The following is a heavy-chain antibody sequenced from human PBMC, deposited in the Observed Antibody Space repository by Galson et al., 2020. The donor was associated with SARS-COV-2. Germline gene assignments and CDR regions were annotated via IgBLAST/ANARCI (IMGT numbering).Heavy chain of an antibody. CDR2: INHSGSS. CDR1: GGSFSGYY. V-gene: IGHV4-34*01. Sequence: SETLSLTCAVYGGSFSGYYWTWIRQPPGKGLEWIGEINHSGSSNYNPSLKSRVTMSLDTSKNQFSLKLSPGTAADTAVYYCSKRKEVVWFGQVLLSNYTCGMDVWGQGTKVTVSS. J-gene: IGHJ6*01. CDR3: SKRKEVVWFGQVLLSNYTCGMDV. D-gene: IGHD3-10*01.